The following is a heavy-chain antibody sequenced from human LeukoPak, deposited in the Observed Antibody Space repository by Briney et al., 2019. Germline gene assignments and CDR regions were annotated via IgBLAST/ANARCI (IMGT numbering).Heavy chain of an antibody. Sequence: GGSLRLSCVPSVFTFSSYAMSWVRQAPGKGLEWVSGITCGGWNTYYADSVKGRFTISRDNAKNTLYAQINPLRVGHGAVYYCANHVRVTTHYYYYMDVWGKGTTVTVSS. CDR1: VFTFSSYA. J-gene: IGHJ6*03. CDR2: ITCGGWNT. V-gene: IGHV3-23*01. D-gene: IGHD3-10*01. CDR3: ANHVRVTTHYYYYMDV.